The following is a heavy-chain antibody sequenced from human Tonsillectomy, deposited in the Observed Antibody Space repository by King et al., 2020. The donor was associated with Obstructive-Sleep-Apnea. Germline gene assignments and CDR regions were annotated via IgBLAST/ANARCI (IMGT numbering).Heavy chain of an antibody. CDR2: IDPSDSYT. Sequence: VQLVESGAEVKKPGESLRISCKGSGFSFTTSWISWVRQMPGKGLEWLGRIDPSDSYTTYSPSFQGHVTISADKSISTAYLQWSSLRASETAMYYCSGPRYYDSSGYLFDYWGQGTLVTVSS. V-gene: IGHV5-10-1*01. D-gene: IGHD3-22*01. CDR3: SGPRYYDSSGYLFDY. CDR1: GFSFTTSW. J-gene: IGHJ4*02.